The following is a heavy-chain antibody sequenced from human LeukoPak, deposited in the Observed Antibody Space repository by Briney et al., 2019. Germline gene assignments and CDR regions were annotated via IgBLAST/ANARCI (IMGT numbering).Heavy chain of an antibody. V-gene: IGHV5-51*01. D-gene: IGHD5-18*01. Sequence: GESLKISCKGSGYSFTSYWIGWVRQMPGKGLEWMGIIYPGDSDTRYSPSFQGQVTISADKSISTAYLQWSSLKASDTAMYYCARRVGYSYGRFWYFDYWGQGTLVTVSS. CDR3: ARRVGYSYGRFWYFDY. CDR2: IYPGDSDT. CDR1: GYSFTSYW. J-gene: IGHJ4*02.